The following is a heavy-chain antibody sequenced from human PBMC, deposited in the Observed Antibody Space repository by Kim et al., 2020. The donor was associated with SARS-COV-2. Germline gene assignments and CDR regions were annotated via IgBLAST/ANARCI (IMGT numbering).Heavy chain of an antibody. CDR3: ARDEWELLQFDY. J-gene: IGHJ4*02. CDR1: GYTFTSYG. Sequence: ASVKVSCKASGYTFTSYGISWVRQAPGQGLEWMGWISAYNGNTNYAQKLQGRVTMTTDTSTSTDYMELRSLRSDDTAVYYCARDEWELLQFDYWGQGTLVTVSS. CDR2: ISAYNGNT. V-gene: IGHV1-18*04. D-gene: IGHD1-26*01.